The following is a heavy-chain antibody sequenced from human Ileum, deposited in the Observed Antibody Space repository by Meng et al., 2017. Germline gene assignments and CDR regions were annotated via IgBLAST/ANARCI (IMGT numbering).Heavy chain of an antibody. CDR1: GGSVSSAGYQ. J-gene: IGHJ4*02. V-gene: IGHV4-61*08. D-gene: IGHD1-26*01. CDR3: ARDHMGSLDY. Sequence: GQLHESGPVLVRPSENLSLICTVSGGSVSSAGYQWGWIRQPPGKGLEWIGYASTNYNPSLKSRVTISLDTSRNQFSLSLSSVTAADTAVYYCARDHMGSLDYWGQGILVTVSS. CDR2: AST.